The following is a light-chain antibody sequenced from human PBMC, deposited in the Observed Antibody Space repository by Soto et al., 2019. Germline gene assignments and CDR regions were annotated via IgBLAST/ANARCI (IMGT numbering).Light chain of an antibody. V-gene: IGLV3-21*02. J-gene: IGLJ1*01. CDR1: NIGSKS. CDR3: QVWDSSSDHPGV. CDR2: DDS. Sequence: SYELTQPPSVSVAPGQTARITCGGNNIGSKSVHWYQQKPGQAPVLVVYDDSGRPSGIPERFSGSNSGNTATLTISRVEAGDEADYYCQVWDSSSDHPGVFGTGTQLTVL.